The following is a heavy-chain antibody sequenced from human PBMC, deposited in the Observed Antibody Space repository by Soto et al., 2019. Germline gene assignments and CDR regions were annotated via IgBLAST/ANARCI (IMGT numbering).Heavy chain of an antibody. Sequence: GGSLRLFCAASGFTFSSYGMHWVRQAPGKGLEWVAVISYDGSNKYYADSVKGRFTISRDNSKNTLYLQMNSLRAVDTAVYYCAKDPGSPWLPQRGNYFDYWGQGTPVTVSS. CDR2: ISYDGSNK. CDR3: AKDPGSPWLPQRGNYFDY. CDR1: GFTFSSYG. J-gene: IGHJ4*02. V-gene: IGHV3-30*18. D-gene: IGHD3-22*01.